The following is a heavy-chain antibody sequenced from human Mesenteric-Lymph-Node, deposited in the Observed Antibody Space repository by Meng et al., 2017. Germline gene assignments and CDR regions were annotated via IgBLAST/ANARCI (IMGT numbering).Heavy chain of an antibody. CDR1: GLTFSNYW. D-gene: IGHD4-17*01. Sequence: GGSLRLSCVVSGLTFSNYWMHWVRQVPGKGLVWVSRIKYDGTSTYYADSVRGRFTISRDNAKNSLYLQMNSLRAEDTAVYYCARDRDYEVDYWGQGTLVTVSS. CDR3: ARDRDYEVDY. CDR2: IKYDGTST. V-gene: IGHV3-74*01. J-gene: IGHJ4*02.